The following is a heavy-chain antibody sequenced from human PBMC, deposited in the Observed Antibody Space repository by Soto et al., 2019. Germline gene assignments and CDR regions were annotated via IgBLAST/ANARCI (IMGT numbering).Heavy chain of an antibody. J-gene: IGHJ4*02. CDR1: GYTFTSYG. CDR3: ARWWGGDEAYFDY. V-gene: IGHV1-18*01. Sequence: QVQLVQSGAEVKKPGASVKVSCKASGYTFTSYGISWVRQAPGQGLEWMGWISAYNGNTNYAQKLQGRVTMTTDTSTRTGYMELRSLRSADTAVYYCARWWGGDEAYFDYWGQGTLVTVSS. D-gene: IGHD5-12*01. CDR2: ISAYNGNT.